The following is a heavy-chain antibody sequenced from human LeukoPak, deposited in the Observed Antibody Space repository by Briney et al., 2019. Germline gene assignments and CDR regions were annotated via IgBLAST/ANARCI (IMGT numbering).Heavy chain of an antibody. V-gene: IGHV1-3*01. CDR2: INAGNGNT. CDR3: ARGSYFYGSGSFMGSDY. J-gene: IGHJ4*02. Sequence: ASVKVSCKASGYTFTNYAIHWVRQAPGQRLEWMGWINAGNGNTEYSQNLQDRVTITRDTSATTAYMELSSLRSEDTAVYYCARGSYFYGSGSFMGSDYWGQGTLVTVSS. D-gene: IGHD3-10*01. CDR1: GYTFTNYA.